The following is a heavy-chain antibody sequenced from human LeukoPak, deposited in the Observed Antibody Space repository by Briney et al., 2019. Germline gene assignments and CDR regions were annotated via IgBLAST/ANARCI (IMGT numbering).Heavy chain of an antibody. D-gene: IGHD3-16*01. CDR2: IDVDNGGT. CDR1: GYTFTGYY. J-gene: IGHJ4*02. CDR3: APRGGSASLHFDA. Sequence: GASVKVFCKASGYTFTGYYIHWVRQAPGQGLEWMGWIDVDNGGTKYAQNFQGRVTMTRDTSVTTAYMDLIRLKSDDTAVYYCAPRGGSASLHFDAWGQGTLVTVSS. V-gene: IGHV1-2*02.